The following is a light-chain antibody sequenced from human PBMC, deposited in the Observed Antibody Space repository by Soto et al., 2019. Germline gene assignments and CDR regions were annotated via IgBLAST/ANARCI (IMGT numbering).Light chain of an antibody. V-gene: IGLV2-14*01. CDR1: SSDVGGYNY. J-gene: IGLJ3*02. CDR3: GSYTSSSTAWV. CDR2: EVS. Sequence: QSALTQPASVSGSPGQSITISCTGTSSDVGGYNYVSWYQQHPGKAPKLMIYEVSNRPSGVSNRFSGSKSGNTASLTISGLQAEDEADYYCGSYTSSSTAWVFGGGTKVTVL.